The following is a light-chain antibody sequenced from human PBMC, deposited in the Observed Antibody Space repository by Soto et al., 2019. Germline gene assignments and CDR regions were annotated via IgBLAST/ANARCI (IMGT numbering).Light chain of an antibody. J-gene: IGKJ4*01. CDR3: QQYSDYHPLI. CDR1: RNINRK. Sequence: EIVMTQSPATLSVSPGERATLSCRASRNINRKLAWYQQKPGQAPRLLISGASTRATGIPARFSGSGSGTEFTLTISSLQSEDFAVYYCQQYSDYHPLIFGGGTKVEIK. V-gene: IGKV3-15*01. CDR2: GAS.